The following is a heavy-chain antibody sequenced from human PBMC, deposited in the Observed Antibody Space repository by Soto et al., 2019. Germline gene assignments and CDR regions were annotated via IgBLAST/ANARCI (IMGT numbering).Heavy chain of an antibody. V-gene: IGHV4-59*11. J-gene: IGHJ4*02. CDR2: ISYSGST. D-gene: IGHD3-16*01. Sequence: SETLSLTCSVSGVSMSSHYWTWLRQPPGKGLEWIGYISYSGSTYYDPALKSRVSISADTSRSQFSLKLSSVIAADTAVYFWARADPDASVGYWGQGTLVTVSS. CDR3: ARADPDASVGY. CDR1: GVSMSSHY.